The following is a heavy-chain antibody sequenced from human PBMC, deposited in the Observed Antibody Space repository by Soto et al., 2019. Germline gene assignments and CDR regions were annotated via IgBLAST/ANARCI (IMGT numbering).Heavy chain of an antibody. CDR2: INPNSGGT. V-gene: IGHV1-2*04. J-gene: IGHJ6*02. CDR1: GYTFTGYY. D-gene: IGHD4-4*01. CDR3: ARSSYSNYFKGYYYGMDV. Sequence: ASVKVSCKASGYTFTGYYMHWVRQAPGQGLEWMGWINPNSGGTNYAQKFQGWVTMTRDTSTSTAYMELSRLRSDDTAVYYCARSSYSNYFKGYYYGMDVWGQGTTVTVSS.